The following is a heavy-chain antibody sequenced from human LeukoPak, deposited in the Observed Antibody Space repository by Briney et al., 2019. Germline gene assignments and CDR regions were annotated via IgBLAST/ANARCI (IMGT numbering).Heavy chain of an antibody. CDR2: MYHSGST. Sequence: WQTLSLACTLAGRSISSGDYYWSWIRRRAGKGLEWIAYMYHSGSTYYNPPLKSRVTMSADTSKNQFSLQLSCVTAADTAVYYCARPDYYDSRIDPWGQGILVTVSS. CDR3: ARPDYYDSRIDP. CDR1: GRSISSGDYY. J-gene: IGHJ5*02. V-gene: IGHV4-30-4*01. D-gene: IGHD3-22*01.